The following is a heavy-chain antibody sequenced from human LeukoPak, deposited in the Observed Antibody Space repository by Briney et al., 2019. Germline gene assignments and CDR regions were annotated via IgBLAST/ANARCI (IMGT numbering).Heavy chain of an antibody. V-gene: IGHV4-31*03. D-gene: IGHD1-1*01. CDR1: GGSISHGDYF. J-gene: IGHJ4*02. CDR2: IYFGGTT. CDR3: ATLERPRRAFAF. Sequence: SETLSLTCTVYGGSISHGDYFWGWIRHPPGKGLEWIGYIYFGGTTYYNPSLESRLSISIDTSQNLFSLKLNTMTAADTAIYYCATLERPRRAFAFWGQGTLVTVSS.